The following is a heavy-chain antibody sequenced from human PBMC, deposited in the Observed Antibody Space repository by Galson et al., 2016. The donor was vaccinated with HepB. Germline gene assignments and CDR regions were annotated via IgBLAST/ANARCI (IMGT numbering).Heavy chain of an antibody. J-gene: IGHJ4*02. CDR3: VQDSDTGWSYPHY. Sequence: SLRLSCAASGFTFSKNSMNWVRQAPGKGLEWVAVIFHDGSELYYADSVKGRFTISRDNSKNTVDLQMNSLRVEDTAVYSCVQDSDTGWSYPHYWGQGSLVTVSS. V-gene: IGHV3-33*07. CDR2: IFHDGSEL. D-gene: IGHD1-26*01. CDR1: GFTFSKNS.